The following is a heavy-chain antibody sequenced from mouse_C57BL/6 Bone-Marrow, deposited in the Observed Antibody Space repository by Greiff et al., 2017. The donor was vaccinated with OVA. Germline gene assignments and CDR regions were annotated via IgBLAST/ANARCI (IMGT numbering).Heavy chain of an antibody. CDR3: ARRLLYYFDY. V-gene: IGHV5-6*01. CDR2: ISSGGSYT. J-gene: IGHJ2*01. Sequence: EVQLVESGGDLVKPGGSLKLSCAASGFTFSSYGMSWVRQTPDKRLEWVATISSGGSYTYSPDSVKGRFTISRDNAKNTLYLQMSSLKSEDTAMYYCARRLLYYFDYWGQGTTLTVSS. CDR1: GFTFSSYG. D-gene: IGHD2-3*01.